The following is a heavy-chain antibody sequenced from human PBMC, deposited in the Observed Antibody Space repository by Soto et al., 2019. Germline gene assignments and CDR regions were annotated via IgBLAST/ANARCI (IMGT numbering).Heavy chain of an antibody. J-gene: IGHJ5*02. D-gene: IGHD3-16*01. Sequence: GALRLSCAASGFSFSTYNMNWVRQAPGKGLEWVSSIDASSTHIYYADSVKGRFTISRDNGKSSLYLQMDSLRAEDTALYYCVRQQYDFLVDPWGQGTLVTVSS. CDR2: IDASSTHI. V-gene: IGHV3-21*01. CDR1: GFSFSTYN. CDR3: VRQQYDFLVDP.